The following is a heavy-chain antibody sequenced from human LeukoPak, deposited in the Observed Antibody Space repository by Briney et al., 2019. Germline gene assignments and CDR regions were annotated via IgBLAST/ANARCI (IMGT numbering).Heavy chain of an antibody. CDR2: IYTSGST. D-gene: IGHD6-13*01. V-gene: IGHV4-61*02. CDR3: AGHQLVFYYYYYTYV. CDR1: GCSISRGSYY. J-gene: IGHJ6*03. Sequence: SETLSLTCTVSGCSISRGSYYWSWIRQPAGKGLEWIGRIYTSGSTNYNPSLKSRVTISVDTSKNQFSLKLSSVTAADTAVYYCAGHQLVFYYYYYTYVCGKGTTVTVSS.